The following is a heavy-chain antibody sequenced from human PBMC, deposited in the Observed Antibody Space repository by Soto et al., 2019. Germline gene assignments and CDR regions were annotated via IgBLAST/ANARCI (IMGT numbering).Heavy chain of an antibody. V-gene: IGHV3-64*01. CDR2: ISSNGGST. CDR1: GFTFSSYA. D-gene: IGHD3-16*01. CDR3: ARQIGHYDYVWGSYAFDI. Sequence: EVQLVESGGGLVQPGGSLRLSCAASGFTFSSYAMHWVRQAPGKGLEYVSAISSNGGSTYYANSVKGRFTISRDNSKNTLYLQMGSLRAEDMAVYYCARQIGHYDYVWGSYAFDIWGQGTMVTVSS. J-gene: IGHJ3*02.